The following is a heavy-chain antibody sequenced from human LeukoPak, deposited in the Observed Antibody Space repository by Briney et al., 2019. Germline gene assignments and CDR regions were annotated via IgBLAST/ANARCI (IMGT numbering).Heavy chain of an antibody. Sequence: GGSLRLSCAASGFTFSDYAMSWVRQAPGRGLEWVSTISHSGGNTYYADSVKGRFTISRDNSRNTLHLQMNSLRAEGTAVYYCARRAGAYSHPYDYWGQGTLVTVSS. CDR2: ISHSGGNT. CDR1: GFTFSDYA. J-gene: IGHJ4*02. V-gene: IGHV3-23*01. CDR3: ARRAGAYSHPYDY. D-gene: IGHD4/OR15-4a*01.